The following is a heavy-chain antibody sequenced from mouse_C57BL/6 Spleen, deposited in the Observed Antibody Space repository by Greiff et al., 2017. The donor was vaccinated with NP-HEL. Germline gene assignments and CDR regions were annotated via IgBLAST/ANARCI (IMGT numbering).Heavy chain of an antibody. CDR2: IDPSDSYT. V-gene: IGHV1-59*01. D-gene: IGHD4-1*01. CDR3: ARNPSNWDDYAMDY. Sequence: QVQLQQPGAELVRPGTSVKLSCKASGYTFTSYWMHWVKQRPGQGLEWIGVIDPSDSYTNYNQKFKGKATLTVDTSSSTAYMQLSSLTSEDSAVYYCARNPSNWDDYAMDYWGQGTSVTVSS. J-gene: IGHJ4*01. CDR1: GYTFTSYW.